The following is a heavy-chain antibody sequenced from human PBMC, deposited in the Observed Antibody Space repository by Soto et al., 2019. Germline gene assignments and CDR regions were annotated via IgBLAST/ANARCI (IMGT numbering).Heavy chain of an antibody. J-gene: IGHJ4*02. D-gene: IGHD2-2*01. V-gene: IGHV3-74*01. CDR1: GFTFSTYC. Sequence: EVQLVESGGGFNQPGGSLRLSCAASGFTFSTYCMHWVRHTPGTGLVWVSRTCRYGRELYYADSVKGRFTISRDDAKNTLHLQMDSLRVEDTGIYYGGRRTTAGRGMDYWGQGALVTVSS. CDR3: GRRTTAGRGMDY. CDR2: TCRYGREL.